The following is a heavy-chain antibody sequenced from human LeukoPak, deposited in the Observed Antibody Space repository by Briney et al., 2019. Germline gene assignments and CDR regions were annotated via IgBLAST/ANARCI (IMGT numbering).Heavy chain of an antibody. CDR1: GFTFSSYA. J-gene: IGHJ4*02. Sequence: GGSLRLSCAASGFTFSSYAMSWVRQAPGKGLEWVSAISGSGGSTYYADSVKGRFTISRDNSKNTLYLQMNSLRAEDTAVYCCAKGLGGATSSYYFDYWGQGTLVTVSS. V-gene: IGHV3-23*01. CDR2: ISGSGGST. CDR3: AKGLGGATSSYYFDY. D-gene: IGHD1-26*01.